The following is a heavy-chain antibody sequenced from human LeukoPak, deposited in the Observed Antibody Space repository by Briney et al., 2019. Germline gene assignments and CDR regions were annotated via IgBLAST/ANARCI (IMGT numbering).Heavy chain of an antibody. Sequence: GGSLRLSXAASGFTFSDYYMSWLRQAPGKGLEWVSYISSSGSTIYYADSVKGRFTISRDNAKNSLYLQMNSLRAEDTAVYYCARVHITMIGLPFDYWGQGTLVTVSS. J-gene: IGHJ4*02. D-gene: IGHD3-22*01. CDR2: ISSSGSTI. V-gene: IGHV3-11*04. CDR1: GFTFSDYY. CDR3: ARVHITMIGLPFDY.